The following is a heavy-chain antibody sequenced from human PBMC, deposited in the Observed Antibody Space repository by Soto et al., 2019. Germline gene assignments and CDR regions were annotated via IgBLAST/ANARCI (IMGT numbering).Heavy chain of an antibody. CDR2: ISGYNGNT. CDR3: ARAVGYSYAFDT. V-gene: IGHV1-18*04. J-gene: IGHJ3*02. Sequence: SVKVSFKASCYSFPGHGISWVRQAPGQGLEWMGWISGYNGNTNHAQNLQGRVTMTTDTSTSTAYMELRSLRSDDTAVYYCARAVGYSYAFDTWGQGTMVTVSS. CDR1: CYSFPGHG. D-gene: IGHD2-15*01.